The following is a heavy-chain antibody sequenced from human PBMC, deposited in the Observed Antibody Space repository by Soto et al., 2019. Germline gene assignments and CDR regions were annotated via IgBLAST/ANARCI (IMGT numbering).Heavy chain of an antibody. V-gene: IGHV3-23*01. J-gene: IGHJ4*02. Sequence: GGSLRLSCAASGFTFSNYAVTWDRQAPGKGLEWVSTTSGSGGSTYYADSVKGRFTISRDDSKNTLYLQINSLRAEDTAVYYCARDPSYSGSLDYWGQGTLVTVSS. CDR1: GFTFSNYA. CDR2: TSGSGGST. D-gene: IGHD1-26*01. CDR3: ARDPSYSGSLDY.